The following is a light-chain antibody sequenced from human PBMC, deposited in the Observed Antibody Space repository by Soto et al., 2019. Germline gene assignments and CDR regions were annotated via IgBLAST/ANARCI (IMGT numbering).Light chain of an antibody. CDR1: NSNIGSHNY. CDR2: DVT. J-gene: IGLJ1*01. CDR3: CSFAGGLFV. V-gene: IGLV2-11*01. Sequence: SVLTQPRSVSGSPGQAVTVSCTGSNSNIGSHNYVSWYQQHPGKAPKLLLHDVTERPSGVPGRFSGSKSGNTASLTISGLQAEDEADYFCCSFAGGLFVFGSGTKVTVL.